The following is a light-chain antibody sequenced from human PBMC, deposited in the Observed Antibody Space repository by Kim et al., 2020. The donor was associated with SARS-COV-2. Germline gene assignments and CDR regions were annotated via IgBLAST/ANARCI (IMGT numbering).Light chain of an antibody. CDR1: QGISND. V-gene: IGKV1-6*01. Sequence: SASLGDIITITCRASQGISNDLGWYQQQPGKAPNLLIYVASSLQSGVPSRFSGSGSGTNFALTITNLQPEDFATYYCLQHYNPPRTFGQGTKLEI. J-gene: IGKJ2*01. CDR2: VAS. CDR3: LQHYNPPRT.